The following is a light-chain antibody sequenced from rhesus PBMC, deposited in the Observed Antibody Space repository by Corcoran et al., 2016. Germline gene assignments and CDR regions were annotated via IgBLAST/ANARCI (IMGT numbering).Light chain of an antibody. V-gene: IGKV3-10*01. Sequence: ILTQSPATLSLSPGERATLSCRASQSVSSYLAWYQQKPGQAPRLLIYGASSRATGIPDRFSGSGSGTDFTLPISSLEPEDVGVYPCYQHSSGYSFGQGTKVEIK. CDR2: GAS. CDR1: QSVSSY. J-gene: IGKJ2*01. CDR3: YQHSSGYS.